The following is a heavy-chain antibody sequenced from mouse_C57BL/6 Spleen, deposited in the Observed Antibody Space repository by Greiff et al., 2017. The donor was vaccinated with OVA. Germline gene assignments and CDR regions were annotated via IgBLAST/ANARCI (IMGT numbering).Heavy chain of an antibody. CDR3: ARGGVTTRWYFDV. CDR1: GYTFTSYW. CDR2: IDPSDSYT. V-gene: IGHV1-59*01. D-gene: IGHD2-2*01. J-gene: IGHJ1*03. Sequence: QVQLQQPGAELVRPGTSVKLSCKASGYTFTSYWMHWVKQRPGQGLEWIGVIDPSDSYTNYNQKLKGKATLTVDTSSSTAYMQLSSLTSEDSAVYYCARGGVTTRWYFDVWGTGTTVTVSS.